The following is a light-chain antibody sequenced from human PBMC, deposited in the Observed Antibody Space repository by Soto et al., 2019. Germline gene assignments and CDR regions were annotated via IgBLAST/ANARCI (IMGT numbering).Light chain of an antibody. V-gene: IGKV1-8*01. CDR1: QGISSY. CDR2: AAS. Sequence: AIRMPKYPYSLSASTGDRVTVTCRASQGISSYLAWYQQKPGKAPKLLIYAASTLQSGVPSRFSGSGSGTEFTLTISSLQPDEFATYACQPHNSDSKAFGQGTKV. J-gene: IGKJ1*01. CDR3: QPHNSDSKA.